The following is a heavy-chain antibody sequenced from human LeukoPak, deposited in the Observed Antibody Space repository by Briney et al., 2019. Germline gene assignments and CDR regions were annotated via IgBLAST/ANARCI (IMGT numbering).Heavy chain of an antibody. CDR1: GFTFSSYW. Sequence: GGSLRLSCAASGFTFSSYWMSWVRPAPGKGLEWVANIKQDGSEKYYVDSVKGRFTISRDNAKNSLYLQMNSLRAEDTAVYYCARGGVNTFWSGYYGDAFDIWGQGTMVTVSS. V-gene: IGHV3-7*01. CDR3: ARGGVNTFWSGYYGDAFDI. CDR2: IKQDGSEK. D-gene: IGHD3-3*01. J-gene: IGHJ3*02.